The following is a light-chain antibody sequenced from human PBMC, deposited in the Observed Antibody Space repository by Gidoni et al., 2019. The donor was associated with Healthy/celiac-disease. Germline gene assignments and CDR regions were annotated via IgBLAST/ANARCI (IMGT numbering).Light chain of an antibody. J-gene: IGLJ2*01. Sequence: QSALTQPRSESGATGQSVTISCTGTSSDVGGDNYVSWYQQHPGKAPTRMIYDVSKRPSGVPDRFSGSKSGNPASLTISGLQAEDAADYYCCSYAGSYVVFGGGTTLTVL. CDR2: DVS. CDR3: CSYAGSYVV. CDR1: SSDVGGDNY. V-gene: IGLV2-11*01.